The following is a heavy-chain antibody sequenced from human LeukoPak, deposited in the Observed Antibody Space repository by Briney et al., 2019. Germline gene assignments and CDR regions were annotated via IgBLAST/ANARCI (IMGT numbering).Heavy chain of an antibody. CDR3: AREPPAPSHKVFDS. Sequence: GASVKVSCKASGYTFTSYGISWVRQAPGQGLEWMGWISAYNGNTNYAQKLQGRVTMTTDTSTSTAYMELSSLRSEDTAMYYCAREPPAPSHKVFDSWGQGTLVTVSS. CDR1: GYTFTSYG. CDR2: ISAYNGNT. J-gene: IGHJ5*01. V-gene: IGHV1-18*01. D-gene: IGHD1-14*01.